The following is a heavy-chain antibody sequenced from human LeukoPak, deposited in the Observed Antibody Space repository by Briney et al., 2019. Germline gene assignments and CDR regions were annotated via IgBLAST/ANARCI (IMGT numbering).Heavy chain of an antibody. CDR1: GGSISPYY. CDR3: ARAETLAAIYFDF. J-gene: IGHJ4*02. CDR2: IFHSGIT. Sequence: SEALSLTCSVSGGSISPYYWSWFRQPPGKGLERIGYIFHSGITTYNPSLKSRVTVSLDSSKNQFFLRLTSVTAADTAMYYCARAETLAAIYFDFWGQGSLVTVSS. V-gene: IGHV4-59*01. D-gene: IGHD6-25*01.